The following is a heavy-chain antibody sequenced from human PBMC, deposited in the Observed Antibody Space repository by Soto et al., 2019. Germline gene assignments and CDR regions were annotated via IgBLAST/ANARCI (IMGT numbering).Heavy chain of an antibody. Sequence: SETLSLTCSVSGSYITSGDYHWTWIRQAPGEGLEWIGYISHSETTYYSPALKNRIIISSDFSMNQFSLRLNSVTAADTAVYFCAGFGVGDRDDKWGQGTLVTVSS. D-gene: IGHD2-8*01. CDR3: AGFGVGDRDDK. V-gene: IGHV4-30-4*01. CDR1: GSYITSGDYH. J-gene: IGHJ4*02. CDR2: ISHSETT.